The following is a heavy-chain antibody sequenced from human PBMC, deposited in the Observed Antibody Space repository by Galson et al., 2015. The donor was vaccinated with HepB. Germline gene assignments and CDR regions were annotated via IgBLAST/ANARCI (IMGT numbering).Heavy chain of an antibody. CDR1: GFTYSSYA. Sequence: SLRLSCAASGFTYSSYAMHWVRQAPGKGLEWVAVISYDGRNPYYADSVKGRFTIFRDNSKNTLYLLMNSLRAEDTAVYYCARDSVPTGSSWNDDYFDYWGQGTLVTVSS. J-gene: IGHJ4*02. V-gene: IGHV3-30*04. CDR2: ISYDGRNP. CDR3: ARDSVPTGSSWNDDYFDY. D-gene: IGHD6-13*01.